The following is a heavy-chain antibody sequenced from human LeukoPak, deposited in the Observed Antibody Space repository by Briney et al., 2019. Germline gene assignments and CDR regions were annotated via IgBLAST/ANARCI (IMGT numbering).Heavy chain of an antibody. V-gene: IGHV4-61*02. CDR3: ARGSGYSYGYEVDY. CDR1: GGSISSGSYY. CDR2: IYTSGST. Sequence: SQTLSLTCTVSGGSISSGSYYWGWHGQPAGKGLEWVGRIYTSGSTNYNPSLKSRVTISVDTSKNQFSLKLSSVTAADTAVYYCARGSGYSYGYEVDYWGQGTLVTVSS. J-gene: IGHJ4*02. D-gene: IGHD5-18*01.